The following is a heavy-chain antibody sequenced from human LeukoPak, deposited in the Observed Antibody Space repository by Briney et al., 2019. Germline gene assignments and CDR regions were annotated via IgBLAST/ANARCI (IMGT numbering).Heavy chain of an antibody. D-gene: IGHD5-12*01. Sequence: SGTLSLTCAVSGGSISSSNWWSWVRQPPGKGLEWIGEIYHSGSTNYNPSLKSRVTISVDKSKNQFSLKLSSVTAADTAVYYCARRSAVISRYSGYNWGQGTLVTVSS. J-gene: IGHJ4*02. CDR3: ARRSAVISRYSGYN. CDR1: GGSISSSNW. CDR2: IYHSGST. V-gene: IGHV4-4*02.